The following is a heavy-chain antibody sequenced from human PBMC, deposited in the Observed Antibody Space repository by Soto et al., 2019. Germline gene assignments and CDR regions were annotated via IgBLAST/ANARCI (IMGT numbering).Heavy chain of an antibody. J-gene: IGHJ3*02. V-gene: IGHV4-31*03. CDR2: IYYSGST. CDR3: GGAGYSGYDSAFDI. Sequence: PSETLSLTCTVSGGSISSGGYYWSWIRQHPGKGLEWIGYIYYSGSTYYNPSLKSRVTISVDTSKNQFSLKLSSVTAADTAVYYCGGAGYSGYDSAFDIWGQGTMVTVSS. D-gene: IGHD5-12*01. CDR1: GGSISSGGYY.